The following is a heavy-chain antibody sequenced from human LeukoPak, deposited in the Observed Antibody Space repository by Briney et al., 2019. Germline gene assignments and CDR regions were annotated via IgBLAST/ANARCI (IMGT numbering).Heavy chain of an antibody. V-gene: IGHV3-23*05. CDR3: AKWQGLILELWHLDS. CDR2: IEKDSSVA. J-gene: IGHJ4*02. D-gene: IGHD3-16*01. CDR1: GFRFDLYA. Sequence: GGSLRLSCAASGFRFDLYAMSWVRQAPGKGLEWVSAIEKDSSVAYYTTSVKGRVTVSRDNSKNTLYLQMNGLRDEDTAVYFCAKWQGLILELWHLDSWGRGTQVTVSS.